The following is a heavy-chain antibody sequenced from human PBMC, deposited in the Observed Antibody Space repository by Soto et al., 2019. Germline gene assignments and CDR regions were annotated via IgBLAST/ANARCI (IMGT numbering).Heavy chain of an antibody. Sequence: PGGSLRLSCAASEFTFSSYAMHWVRQAPGKGLEWVAVISYDGSNKYYADSVKGRFTISRDNSKNTLYLQMNSLRAEDTAVYYCARSYYYDSSGYYLGDAFDIWGQGTMVTVS. J-gene: IGHJ3*02. V-gene: IGHV3-30-3*01. CDR3: ARSYYYDSSGYYLGDAFDI. CDR2: ISYDGSNK. D-gene: IGHD3-22*01. CDR1: EFTFSSYA.